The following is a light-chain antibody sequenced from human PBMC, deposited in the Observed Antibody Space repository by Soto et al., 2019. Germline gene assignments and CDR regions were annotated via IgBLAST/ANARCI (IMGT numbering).Light chain of an antibody. CDR3: SSYTSSSLYV. Sequence: QSALTQPASVSGSPGQSIAISCTGTSSDVGYSNYVSWYQQLPGKAPKLMIYDVSDRPSGVSNRFSGSKSGSTASLTISGLQAEDEADYYCSSYTSSSLYVFGTGTQLTVL. CDR1: SSDVGYSNY. J-gene: IGLJ1*01. CDR2: DVS. V-gene: IGLV2-14*01.